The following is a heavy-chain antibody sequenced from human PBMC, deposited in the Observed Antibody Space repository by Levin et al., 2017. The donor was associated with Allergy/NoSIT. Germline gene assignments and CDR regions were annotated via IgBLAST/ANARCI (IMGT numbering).Heavy chain of an antibody. V-gene: IGHV3-7*01. J-gene: IGHJ6*02. CDR1: GFPLRNFW. Sequence: GGSLRLSCAASGFPLRNFWMTWVRQAPGKGLEWVANIKQDGSEKYYADSVKGRFSISRDNAKSSLYLQVNSLRAEDTAVYYCARDRGNVLIKDFFYYYDLDVWGRGTTVAVSS. CDR3: ARDRGNVLIKDFFYYYDLDV. D-gene: IGHD2-8*01. CDR2: IKQDGSEK.